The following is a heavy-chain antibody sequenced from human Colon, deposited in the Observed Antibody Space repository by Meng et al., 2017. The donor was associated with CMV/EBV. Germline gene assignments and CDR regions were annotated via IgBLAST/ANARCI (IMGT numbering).Heavy chain of an antibody. CDR3: TTDPSVVVVAATVYYYGMDV. Sequence: GGSLRLSCAASGFTSSNAWMSWVRQAPGKGLEWVGRIKSKTDGGTTDYAAPVKGRFTISRDDSKNTLYLQMNSLKTEDTAVYYCTTDPSVVVVAATVYYYGMDVWGQGTTVTVSS. V-gene: IGHV3-15*01. J-gene: IGHJ6*02. D-gene: IGHD2-15*01. CDR1: GFTSSNAW. CDR2: IKSKTDGGTT.